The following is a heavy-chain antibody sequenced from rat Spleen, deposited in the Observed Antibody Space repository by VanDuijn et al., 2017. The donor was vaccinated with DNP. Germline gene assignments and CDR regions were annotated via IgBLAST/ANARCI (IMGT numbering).Heavy chain of an antibody. CDR3: ARHNYYGLLGVMDA. J-gene: IGHJ4*01. CDR1: GFTFSDYA. D-gene: IGHD1-6*01. V-gene: IGHV5-17*01. Sequence: EVQLVESGGGLVQPGNSLKLSCAASGFTFSDYAMAWVRQSPKKGLEWVATIIYDGSSTYYRDSVKGRFTISRDNAKSTLYLQMDSLRSEDTATYYCARHNYYGLLGVMDAWGQGASVTVSS. CDR2: IIYDGSST.